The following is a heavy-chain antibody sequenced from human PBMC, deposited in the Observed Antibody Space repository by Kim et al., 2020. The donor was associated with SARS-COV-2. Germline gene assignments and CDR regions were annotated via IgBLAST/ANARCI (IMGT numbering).Heavy chain of an antibody. D-gene: IGHD3-10*01. CDR3: ARGQSLYYYDLGTYPAVDT. Sequence: GGSLRLSCAASGFTFSRYSMNWVRQAPGKGLEWVSYISSSSSTIYSADSVKGRFTISRNNAKNSLYLQRNSLRVEDTAVYYCARGQSLYYYDLGTYPAVDTWGEGSLVTVSS. J-gene: IGHJ5*02. CDR2: ISSSSSTI. CDR1: GFTFSRYS. V-gene: IGHV3-48*01.